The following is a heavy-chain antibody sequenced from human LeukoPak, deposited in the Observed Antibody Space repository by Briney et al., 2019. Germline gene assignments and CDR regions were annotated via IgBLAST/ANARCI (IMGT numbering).Heavy chain of an antibody. V-gene: IGHV3-7*01. CDR1: GFSCRSSW. J-gene: IGHJ4*02. Sequence: GGSLRLSCAASGFSCRSSWLSWVRQAPGKGLEWVADLHPDGSSTTYYVDSVKGRFTVSRDNAKNLGYLQMNNLRVEDTAIYYCARDPHYGALDYWGQGIRVTVSS. CDR2: LHPDGSSTT. D-gene: IGHD4-17*01. CDR3: ARDPHYGALDY.